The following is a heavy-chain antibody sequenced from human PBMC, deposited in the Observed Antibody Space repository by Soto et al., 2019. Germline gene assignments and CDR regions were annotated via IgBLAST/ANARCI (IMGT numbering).Heavy chain of an antibody. CDR1: GYTFTSYD. D-gene: IGHD3-10*01. V-gene: IGHV1-8*01. J-gene: IGHJ4*01. Sequence: ASVKVSCKASGYTFTSYDINWVRQATGQGLEWMGWMSPYNGNTDYAQKFQGRVTMTRNTSTSTAYMELRSLRSEDTAVYYCARIPPLYGSGSYYKMGIDYWG. CDR2: MSPYNGNT. CDR3: ARIPPLYGSGSYYKMGIDY.